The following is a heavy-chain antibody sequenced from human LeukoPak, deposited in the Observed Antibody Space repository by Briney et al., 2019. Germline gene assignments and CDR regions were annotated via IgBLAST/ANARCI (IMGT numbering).Heavy chain of an antibody. Sequence: SETLSLTCTVSGGSISSGSYYWSWIPQPAGKVLEWIGRIYTSGSTNYNPSLKSRVTISVDTSKNQFSLKLSSVTAADTAVYYCARDRGWELLYYFDYWGQGTLVTVSS. J-gene: IGHJ4*02. CDR1: GGSISSGSYY. CDR3: ARDRGWELLYYFDY. V-gene: IGHV4-61*02. D-gene: IGHD1-26*01. CDR2: IYTSGST.